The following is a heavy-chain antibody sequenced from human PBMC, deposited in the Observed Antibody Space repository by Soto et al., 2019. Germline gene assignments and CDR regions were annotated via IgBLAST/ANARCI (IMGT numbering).Heavy chain of an antibody. D-gene: IGHD3-3*01. CDR3: AKGSGYSQYYFDY. V-gene: IGHV3-23*01. CDR1: GFTFSSYA. Sequence: EVQLLESGGGLVQPGGSLRLSCAASGFTFSSYAMSWVRQAPGKGLEWVSAISGSGGSTYYADSVKGRFTISRDNSKNTLYLQINSLRAEDTAVYYCAKGSGYSQYYFDYWGQGTLVTVSS. CDR2: ISGSGGST. J-gene: IGHJ4*02.